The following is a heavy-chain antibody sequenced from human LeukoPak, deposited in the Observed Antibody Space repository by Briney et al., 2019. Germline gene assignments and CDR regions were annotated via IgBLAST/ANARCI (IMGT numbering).Heavy chain of an antibody. Sequence: PGGSLRLSCAASGLTFSDYHMSWIRQAPGKGLEWVSYISSSGTTIYYADSVKGRFTISRDNAKNSLYLQMNSLRAEDTAVYFCARWDSSGCLDYWGQGTPVTVSS. V-gene: IGHV3-11*01. CDR3: ARWDSSGCLDY. CDR1: GLTFSDYH. J-gene: IGHJ4*02. CDR2: ISSSGTTI. D-gene: IGHD3-22*01.